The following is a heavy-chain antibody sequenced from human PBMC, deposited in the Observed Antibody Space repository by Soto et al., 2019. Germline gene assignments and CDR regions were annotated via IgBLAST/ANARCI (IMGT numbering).Heavy chain of an antibody. V-gene: IGHV3-23*01. CDR2: ISVSVGST. D-gene: IGHD2-21*02. Sequence: EVHLLESGGGLVQPGGSLTLSCGVSGFPFGPSTMSWVRQAPGKGLEWVSTISVSVGSTYYADSVQGRFTVSSDISDTTLFLQMTSLTAEDTAVYFCAKRDVPDSRSNAYFYDHWGRGVLVTVSS. CDR1: GFPFGPST. CDR3: AKRDVPDSRSNAYFYDH. J-gene: IGHJ4*02.